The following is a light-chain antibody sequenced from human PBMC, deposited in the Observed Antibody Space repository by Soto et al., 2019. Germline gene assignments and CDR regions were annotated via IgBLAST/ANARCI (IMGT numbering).Light chain of an antibody. CDR1: SSDVGGFNY. V-gene: IGLV2-8*01. Sequence: QSALTQPPSASGSPGQSVTISCTGTSSDVGGFNYVSWYQQHPGKAPKLMIYEVSKRPSGVPDRFSGSKSGNTASLTVSGLQDEDEADYYCSSYAGTLREVFGGGTKLTVL. J-gene: IGLJ3*02. CDR3: SSYAGTLREV. CDR2: EVS.